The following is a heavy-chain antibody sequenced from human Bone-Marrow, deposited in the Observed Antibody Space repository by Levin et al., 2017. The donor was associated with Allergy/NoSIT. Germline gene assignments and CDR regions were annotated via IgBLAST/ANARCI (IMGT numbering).Heavy chain of an antibody. CDR3: ARTHFDVLTSYMDV. J-gene: IGHJ6*03. D-gene: IGHD3-9*01. CDR2: IYAGGSK. CDR1: GFTVSSQY. V-gene: IGHV3-66*02. Sequence: GGSLRLSCAASGFTVSSQYMSWVRQAPGKALEWVSLIYAGGSKYYADSVQGRFTISRDNSKNILYLQMNSLRGEDSAVYYCARTHFDVLTSYMDVWGKGTTVTVSS.